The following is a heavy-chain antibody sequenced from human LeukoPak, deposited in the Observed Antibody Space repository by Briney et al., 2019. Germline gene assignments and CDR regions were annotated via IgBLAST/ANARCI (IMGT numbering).Heavy chain of an antibody. CDR1: GYTFTGYY. CDR3: ARDLGCSTSCYSGP. D-gene: IGHD2-2*01. J-gene: IGHJ5*02. CDR2: INPNSGGT. V-gene: IGHV1-2*02. Sequence: ASVKVSCKASGYTFTGYYMHWVRQAPGQGLEWMGWINPNSGGTNYAQKFQGRVTMTRDTSISTAYMELSRLRSDDTAVYYRARDLGCSTSCYSGPWGQGTLVTVSS.